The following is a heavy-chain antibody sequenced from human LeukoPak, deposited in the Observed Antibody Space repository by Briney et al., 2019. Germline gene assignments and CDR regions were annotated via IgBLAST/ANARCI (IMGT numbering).Heavy chain of an antibody. CDR3: AKGTLYYGSGSYPRY. D-gene: IGHD3-10*01. CDR1: GGSISSGGYY. V-gene: IGHV4-31*03. Sequence: SETLSLTCTVFGGSISSGGYYWSWIRQHPGKGLEWIGYIYYSGSTYYNPSLKSRVTISVDTSKNQFSLKLSSVTAADTAVYYCAKGTLYYGSGSYPRYWGQGTLVTVSS. CDR2: IYYSGST. J-gene: IGHJ4*02.